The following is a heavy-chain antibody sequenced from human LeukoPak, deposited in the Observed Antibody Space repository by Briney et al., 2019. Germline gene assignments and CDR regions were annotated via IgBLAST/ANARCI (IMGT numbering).Heavy chain of an antibody. J-gene: IGHJ3*01. CDR2: IIVGNGNT. CDR3: ARDAVVGTGIAFDV. Sequence: DSVKVSCKASGYTFTSYDMYWVRQAPGQRLEWMGWIIVGNGNTKYSQKFQGRVIITTDTSASTVYMELSSLRSEDTAVYYCARDAVVGTGIAFDVWGQGTMVTVSS. D-gene: IGHD4-23*01. V-gene: IGHV1-3*01. CDR1: GYTFTSYD.